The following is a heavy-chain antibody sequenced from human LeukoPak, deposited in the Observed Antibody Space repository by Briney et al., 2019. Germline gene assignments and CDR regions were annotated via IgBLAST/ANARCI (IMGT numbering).Heavy chain of an antibody. J-gene: IGHJ4*02. D-gene: IGHD3-10*01. CDR2: IYPGDSDT. CDR1: GYSFTSYW. CDR3: ARHYYGSGSTTCFDY. Sequence: GESLKISCKGSGYSFTSYWIGWVRQMPGKGLEWMGIIYPGDSDTRYSPSFQGQVTISADKSISTAYLQWSSLKASDTAMYYCARHYYGSGSTTCFDYWGQGTLVTVSS. V-gene: IGHV5-51*01.